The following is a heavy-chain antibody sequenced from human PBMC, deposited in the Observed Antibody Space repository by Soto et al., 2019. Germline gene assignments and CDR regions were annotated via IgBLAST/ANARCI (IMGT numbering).Heavy chain of an antibody. CDR3: AHRMDRRKAWDDGDFDY. CDR2: IYWDNDK. J-gene: IGHJ4*02. D-gene: IGHD1-1*01. CDR1: GFSLTTSGVG. Sequence: VSGPTLVNPTQTLTLTCSFSGFSLTTSGVGVGWIRQPPGKPLECLALIYWDNDKRYNPFLKSRLSIAKDTSRNQVVLTLTNVDPVDTATYYCAHRMDRRKAWDDGDFDYWGQGTLVTVSS. V-gene: IGHV2-5*02.